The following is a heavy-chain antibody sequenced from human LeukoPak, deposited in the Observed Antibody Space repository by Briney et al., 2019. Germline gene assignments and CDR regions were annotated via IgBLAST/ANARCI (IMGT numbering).Heavy chain of an antibody. Sequence: SETLSLTCAVYGGSFSGYYWSWIRQPPGKGLEWIGEINHSGSTNYNPSLKSRVTISVDTSKNQFSLKLSSVTAADTAVYYCASVASWFDPWGQGTLVTVSS. CDR2: INHSGST. CDR1: GGSFSGYY. CDR3: ASVASWFDP. D-gene: IGHD2-15*01. J-gene: IGHJ5*02. V-gene: IGHV4-34*01.